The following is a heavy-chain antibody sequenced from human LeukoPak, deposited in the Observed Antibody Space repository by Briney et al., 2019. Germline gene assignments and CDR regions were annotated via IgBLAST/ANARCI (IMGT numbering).Heavy chain of an antibody. V-gene: IGHV3-30*04. J-gene: IGHJ6*03. Sequence: PGRSLRLSCAASVFTFSSCATHSARQPPGNGLGCVAFILYDGGNKYYADSVDGRFTISRDNSKNPLYLQMNSLRAEDTAVYYCARETYYGSGSYYNVGPTHYYYMDVWGKGTTVTIAS. CDR2: ILYDGGNK. CDR3: ARETYYGSGSYYNVGPTHYYYMDV. D-gene: IGHD3-10*01. CDR1: VFTFSSCA.